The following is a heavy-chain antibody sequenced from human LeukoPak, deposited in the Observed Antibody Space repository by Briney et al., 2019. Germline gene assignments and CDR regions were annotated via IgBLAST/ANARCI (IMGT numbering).Heavy chain of an antibody. CDR3: ARLRQWLAYYYYGMDA. D-gene: IGHD6-19*01. V-gene: IGHV5-51*01. J-gene: IGHJ6*02. CDR1: GYTFTSSW. Sequence: GESLQISCKGSGYTFTSSWIGWVRQMPGKGLEWMGIIYPADSDTRYSPSFQGQVTISADKSISTAYLQWSSLKASDTAMYYCARLRQWLAYYYYGMDAWGQGTTVTVSS. CDR2: IYPADSDT.